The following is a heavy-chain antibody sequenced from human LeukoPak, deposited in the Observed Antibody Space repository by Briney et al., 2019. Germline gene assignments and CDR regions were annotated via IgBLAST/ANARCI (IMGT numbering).Heavy chain of an antibody. CDR3: AQWSRYFDY. CDR1: GFTFRNYW. V-gene: IGHV3-7*03. J-gene: IGHJ4*02. CDR2: IDQDGSEK. Sequence: GGSLRLSCAGSGFTFRNYWMNWVRQAPGKGLEWVANIDQDGSEKHFGDSVKGRFTISRDNSKNTLYLQMNSLRAEDTALYFCAQWSRYFDYWGQGTLVTVSS. D-gene: IGHD1-26*01.